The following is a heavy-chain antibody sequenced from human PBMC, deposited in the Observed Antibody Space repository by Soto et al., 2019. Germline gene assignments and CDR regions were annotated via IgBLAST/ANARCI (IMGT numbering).Heavy chain of an antibody. CDR3: ARGGGSSSSEGDCSGGSCYYYYYGMDV. J-gene: IGHJ6*02. D-gene: IGHD2-15*01. V-gene: IGHV1-46*01. CDR2: INPSGGST. Sequence: VASVKVSCKASGYTFTSYYMHWVRQAPGQGLEWMGIINPSGGSTSYAQKFQGRVTMTRDTSTSTVYMELSSLRSEDTAVYYCARGGGSSSSEGDCSGGSCYYYYYGMDVWGQGTTVTVSS. CDR1: GYTFTSYY.